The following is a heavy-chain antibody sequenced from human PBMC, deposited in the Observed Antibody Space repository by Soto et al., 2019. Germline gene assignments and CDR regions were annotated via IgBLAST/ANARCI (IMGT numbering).Heavy chain of an antibody. D-gene: IGHD5-18*01. CDR1: KFTITSYW. CDR3: EREVSHGYVLRGMDV. V-gene: IGHV3-74*01. CDR2: INSDGSSI. J-gene: IGHJ6*02. Sequence: EVQLVESGGGLVQPGGSVRLSCAASKFTITSYWMHWVRQAPGKGLVWVSRINSDGSSISYADAVKGRFTISRDNAKNTLYLQMNSLRVEDTAVYYCEREVSHGYVLRGMDVWGQGTTVTVFS.